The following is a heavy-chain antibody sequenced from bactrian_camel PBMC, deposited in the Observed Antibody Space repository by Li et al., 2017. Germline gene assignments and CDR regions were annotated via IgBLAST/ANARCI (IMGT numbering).Heavy chain of an antibody. CDR1: AYTGSRYC. D-gene: IGHD3*01. CDR2: ISLDGGST. CDR3: AADQYAFGLGNAYRY. V-gene: IGHV3S59*01. J-gene: IGHJ4*01. Sequence: DVQLVESGGGSVQAGGSLRLSCAASAYTGSRYCMGWFRQAPGKEREGVAAISLDGGSTDYADSVKGRFTISQDNAKRTLYLQMDSLKPEDTAMYYCAADQYAFGLGNAYRYWGQGTQVTV.